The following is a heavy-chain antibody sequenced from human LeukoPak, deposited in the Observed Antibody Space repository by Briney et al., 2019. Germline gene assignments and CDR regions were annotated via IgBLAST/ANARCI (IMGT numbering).Heavy chain of an antibody. CDR1: YHSDSKFY. CDR2: IYDSGST. V-gene: IGHV4-59*02. J-gene: IGHJ4*02. D-gene: IGHD3-10*01. CDR3: ARQSITRPSLRYVDF. Sequence: SETLSLTCTVSYHSDSKFYWLWTPQPPGKGLEWIGNIYDSGSTNYNPSLKSRVTISVDTSKNQCSLKLSSVAAADTAVYYYARQSITRPSLRYVDFWCRGTLVNVSS.